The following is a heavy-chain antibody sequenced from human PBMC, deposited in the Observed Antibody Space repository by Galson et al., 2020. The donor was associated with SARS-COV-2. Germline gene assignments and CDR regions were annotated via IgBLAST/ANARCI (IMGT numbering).Heavy chain of an antibody. D-gene: IGHD2-15*01. CDR1: GGSISSYY. V-gene: IGHV4-59*13. CDR3: ARVDCSGGRCYYYALDI. J-gene: IGHJ3*02. Sequence: SETLSLTCTVSGGSISSYYWSWIRQPPGKGLEWIGYIYYSCSTNYNPSLKSRVPISVDTSKNPFSLKLSSVTAADTAVYYCARVDCSGGRCYYYALDIWGQGTMVTVSS. CDR2: IYYSCST.